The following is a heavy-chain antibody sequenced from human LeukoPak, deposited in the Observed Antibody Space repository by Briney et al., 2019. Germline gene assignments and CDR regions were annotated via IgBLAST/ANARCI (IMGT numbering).Heavy chain of an antibody. V-gene: IGHV4-39*01. CDR2: IYSSGST. D-gene: IGHD6-13*01. CDR3: ARHLGSSSWSWEFISWNSNAFDI. J-gene: IGHJ3*02. CDR1: GGSISSSSYY. Sequence: PSETLSLTCTVSGGSISSSSYYWGWIRQPPGKGLEWIGSIYSSGSTYYNPSLKSRVTISVDTSKNQFSLKLSSVTAADTAVYYCARHLGSSSWSWEFISWNSNAFDIWGQGTMVTVSS.